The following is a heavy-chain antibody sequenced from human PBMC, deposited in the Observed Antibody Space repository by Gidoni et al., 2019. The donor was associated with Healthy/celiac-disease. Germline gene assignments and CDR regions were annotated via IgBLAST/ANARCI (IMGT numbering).Heavy chain of an antibody. V-gene: IGHV4-61*02. CDR2: IYTSGST. CDR1: GRSISSGSYY. Sequence: QVQLQESGPGLVKPSQTLSLTCTVSGRSISSGSYYWSWIRQPAGKGLEWIGRIYTSGSTNYNPSLKSRVTISVDTSKNQFSLKLSSVTAADTAVYYCARATVYSYGSDAFDIWGQGTMVTVSS. D-gene: IGHD5-18*01. J-gene: IGHJ3*02. CDR3: ARATVYSYGSDAFDI.